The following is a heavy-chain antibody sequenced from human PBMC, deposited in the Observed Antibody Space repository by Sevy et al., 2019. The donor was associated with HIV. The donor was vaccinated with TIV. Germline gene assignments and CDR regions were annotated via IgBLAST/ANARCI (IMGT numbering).Heavy chain of an antibody. CDR2: IYYSGDT. CDR3: ARSQHFSGDYADYAFDV. Sequence: SETLSLTCSVSGGSVSNPNYYWGWIRQPPGKGLEWIGSIYYSGDTSYNPSLESRVPTSVDTSNNRFSLILTSVTAADTAVYYCARSQHFSGDYADYAFDVWGQGTMVTVSS. V-gene: IGHV4-39*01. J-gene: IGHJ3*01. D-gene: IGHD4-17*01. CDR1: GGSVSNPNYY.